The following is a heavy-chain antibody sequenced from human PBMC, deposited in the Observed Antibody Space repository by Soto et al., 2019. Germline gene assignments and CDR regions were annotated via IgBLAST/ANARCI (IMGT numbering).Heavy chain of an antibody. Sequence: PCETLSLTCSVSGASIRSGGYYWSWLRQSPXKGLEWIGHIYYTGSTFYSPSLKSRLTISLDTSKNQFSLDLRSVTAADAAMYYCARIEMASIKWGRGT. V-gene: IGHV4-31*03. CDR1: GASIRSGGYY. CDR3: ARIEMASIK. J-gene: IGHJ4*02. CDR2: IYYTGST.